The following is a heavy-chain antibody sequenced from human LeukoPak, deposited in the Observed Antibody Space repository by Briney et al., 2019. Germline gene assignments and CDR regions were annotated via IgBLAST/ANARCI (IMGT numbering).Heavy chain of an antibody. CDR2: ISGSGGST. CDR3: AKDPYIVSSTSQNWFDP. V-gene: IGHV3-23*01. Sequence: RGSLRLSCAASGFTFSSYAMSWVRQAPGKGLEWVSAISGSGGSTYYADSVKGRFTISRDNSKNTLYLQMNSLRAEDTAVYYCAKDPYIVSSTSQNWFDPWGQGTLVTVSS. CDR1: GFTFSSYA. J-gene: IGHJ5*02. D-gene: IGHD2-2*01.